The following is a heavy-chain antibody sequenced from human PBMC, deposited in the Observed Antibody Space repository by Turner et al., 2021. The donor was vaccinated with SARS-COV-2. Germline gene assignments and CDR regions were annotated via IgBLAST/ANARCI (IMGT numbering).Heavy chain of an antibody. CDR2: ITGDGLNT. J-gene: IGHJ4*02. CDR3: AKDIYDSSASYKAVFEL. D-gene: IGHD3-10*01. Sequence: ASGFNFDDFAIHWVRLAPGKGLEWVSMITGDGLNTYYADFVRGRFAISRDSSQNSLFLQMNSLTDEDTAFYYCAKDIYDSSASYKAVFELWGQGTLVTVSS. V-gene: IGHV3-43*02. CDR1: GFNFDDFA.